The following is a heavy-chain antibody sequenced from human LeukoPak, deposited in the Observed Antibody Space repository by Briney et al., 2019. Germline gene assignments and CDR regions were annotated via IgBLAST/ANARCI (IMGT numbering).Heavy chain of an antibody. Sequence: SETLSLTCTVSGGSISSSSYYWGWIRQPPGKGLEWIGSIYYSGSTYYNPSLKSRVTISVDTSKNQFSLKLSSVTAADTAVYYCAREGGGDSTYFDYWGQGTLVTVSS. D-gene: IGHD2-21*02. CDR2: IYYSGST. V-gene: IGHV4-39*07. CDR3: AREGGGDSTYFDY. J-gene: IGHJ4*02. CDR1: GGSISSSSYY.